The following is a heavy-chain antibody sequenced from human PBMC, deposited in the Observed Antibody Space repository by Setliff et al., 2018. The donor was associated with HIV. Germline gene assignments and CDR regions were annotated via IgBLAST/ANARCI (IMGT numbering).Heavy chain of an antibody. CDR2: IYYSGST. Sequence: PSETLSLTCTVSGASISSSSYYWGWIRQPPGKGLEWIGSIYYSGSTYYNPSLKSRVTISVDTSKNQFSLKLSSVTAADTAVYYCARAPRSSGWYPNWFDPWGQGTLVTVSS. J-gene: IGHJ5*02. CDR1: GASISSSSYY. V-gene: IGHV4-39*01. D-gene: IGHD6-19*01. CDR3: ARAPRSSGWYPNWFDP.